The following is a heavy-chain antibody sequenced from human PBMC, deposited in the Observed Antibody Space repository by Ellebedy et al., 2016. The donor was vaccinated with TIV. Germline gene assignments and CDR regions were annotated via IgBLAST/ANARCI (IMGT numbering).Heavy chain of an antibody. CDR2: IYYSGTL. J-gene: IGHJ3*02. CDR1: GGSMSNHYY. V-gene: IGHV4-39*01. D-gene: IGHD3-16*01. Sequence: MPSETLSLTCNVSGGSMSNHYYWGWVRQPPGKGLEWIGTIYYSGTLYYNPSLQSRATVSIDTSKNQFSLKLTSVTASDTSGYYCASGGTYGGYETFDIWGQGTMVNVSS. CDR3: ASGGTYGGYETFDI.